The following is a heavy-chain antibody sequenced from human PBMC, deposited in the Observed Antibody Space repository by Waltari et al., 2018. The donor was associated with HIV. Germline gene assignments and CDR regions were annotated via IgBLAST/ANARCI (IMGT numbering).Heavy chain of an antibody. J-gene: IGHJ4*02. CDR1: GYSFIDHY. Sequence: QVQLVQSGAEGKSPGASVNVSCKASGYSFIDHYVFWVRQVPGPGLEWIGWCYPIGGDTNDAQKFQGRITMTSDTSITTAYRDLSGLTSDDTAIFYCVRDRGFNWNGDVWGQGTLVTVSS. V-gene: IGHV1-2*02. D-gene: IGHD1-20*01. CDR2: CYPIGGDT. CDR3: VRDRGFNWNGDV.